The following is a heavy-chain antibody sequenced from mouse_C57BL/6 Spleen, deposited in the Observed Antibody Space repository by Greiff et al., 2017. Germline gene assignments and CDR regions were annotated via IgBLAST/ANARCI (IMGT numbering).Heavy chain of an antibody. Sequence: EVQRVESGGGLVQPGGSLKLSCAASGFTFSDYYMYWVRQTPEKRLEWVAYISNGGGSTYSPDTVKGRFTISRDNAKNTLYLQMRRLKSEDTAMYYCAREDIGGPMDYWGQGTSVTVSS. CDR1: GFTFSDYY. J-gene: IGHJ4*01. CDR2: ISNGGGST. V-gene: IGHV5-12*01. CDR3: AREDIGGPMDY. D-gene: IGHD3-2*01.